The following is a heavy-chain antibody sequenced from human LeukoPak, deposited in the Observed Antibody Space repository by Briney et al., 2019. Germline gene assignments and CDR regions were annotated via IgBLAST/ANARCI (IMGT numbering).Heavy chain of an antibody. CDR2: IKPDGGEE. V-gene: IGHV3-7*04. CDR3: VRGAGGGDY. Sequence: GGSLRLSCAASGFNFSSYWMSWVRQAPGKGLEWVANIKPDGGEESYVDSARGRFTISRDNAKNSLFLQMNSLRGEDTAVYSCVRGAGGGDYWGQGTLVTVSS. D-gene: IGHD6-19*01. J-gene: IGHJ4*02. CDR1: GFNFSSYW.